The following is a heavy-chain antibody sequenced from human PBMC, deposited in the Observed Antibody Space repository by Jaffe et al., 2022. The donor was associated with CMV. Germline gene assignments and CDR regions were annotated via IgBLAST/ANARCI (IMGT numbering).Heavy chain of an antibody. Sequence: QMQLVQSGPEVKKPGTSVKVSCKASGFTFTSSAVQWVRQARGQRLEWIGWIVVGSGNTNYAQKFQERVTITRDMSTSTAYMELSSLRSEDTAVYYCAAGWELTDAFDIWGQGTMVTVSS. V-gene: IGHV1-58*01. D-gene: IGHD1-26*01. CDR2: IVVGSGNT. CDR3: AAGWELTDAFDI. CDR1: GFTFTSSA. J-gene: IGHJ3*02.